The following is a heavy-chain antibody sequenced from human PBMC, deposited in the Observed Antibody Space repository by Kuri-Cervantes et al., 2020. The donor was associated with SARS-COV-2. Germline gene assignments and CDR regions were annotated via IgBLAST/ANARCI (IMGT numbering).Heavy chain of an antibody. CDR3: ARQTYYYDSSGYPVFDY. CDR1: GYTFTTYD. D-gene: IGHD3-22*01. CDR2: MNPDSGNS. V-gene: IGHV1-8*02. J-gene: IGHJ4*02. Sequence: ASVKVSCKASGYTFTTYDINWVRQATGQGLEWMGWMNPDSGNSGYAQNFRGRVTMTRNTSISTAYMELSSLRSEDTAVYYCARQTYYYDSSGYPVFDYWGQGTLVTVSS.